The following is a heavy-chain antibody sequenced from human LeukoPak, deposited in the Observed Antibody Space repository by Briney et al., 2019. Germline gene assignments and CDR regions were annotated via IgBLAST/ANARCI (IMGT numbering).Heavy chain of an antibody. CDR3: ARVQYDTSGFYYDFDI. V-gene: IGHV3-20*04. CDR1: GLMLDEYG. Sequence: RPGGSLSLSCAASGLMLDEYGVTWVRQVPGEGLEWVSGIIWNGANTGYGDTVKSRFTVSRDNAKNALLLHMRSLRAEDTSLYYCARVQYDTSGFYYDFDIWGQGTMVIVSS. D-gene: IGHD3-22*01. CDR2: IIWNGANT. J-gene: IGHJ3*02.